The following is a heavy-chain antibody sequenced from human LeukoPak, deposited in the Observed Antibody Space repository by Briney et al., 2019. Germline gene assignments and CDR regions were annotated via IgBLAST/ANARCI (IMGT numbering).Heavy chain of an antibody. D-gene: IGHD6-13*01. J-gene: IGHJ4*02. CDR3: ANEPSIAAAGSDY. CDR1: GGTFSSYA. V-gene: IGHV1-69*05. Sequence: SVKVSCKASGGTFSSYAISWVRQAPGQGLEWMGGIIPIFGTANYAQKFQGRVTITTDESTSTAYMELSSLRSEDTAVYYCANEPSIAAAGSDYWGQGTLVTVSS. CDR2: IIPIFGTA.